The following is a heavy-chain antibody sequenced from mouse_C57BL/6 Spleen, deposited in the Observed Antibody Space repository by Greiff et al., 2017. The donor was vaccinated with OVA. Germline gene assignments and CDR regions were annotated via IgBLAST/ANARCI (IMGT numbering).Heavy chain of an antibody. J-gene: IGHJ3*01. Sequence: EVQGVESGGGLVKPGGSLKLSCAASGFTFSSYAMSWVRQTPEKRLEWVATISDGGSYTYYPDNVKGRFTISRDNAKNNLYLQMSHLKSEDTAMDYCARLYYDYDGGFADWGQGTLVTVSA. V-gene: IGHV5-4*01. CDR1: GFTFSSYA. CDR2: ISDGGSYT. CDR3: ARLYYDYDGGFAD. D-gene: IGHD2-4*01.